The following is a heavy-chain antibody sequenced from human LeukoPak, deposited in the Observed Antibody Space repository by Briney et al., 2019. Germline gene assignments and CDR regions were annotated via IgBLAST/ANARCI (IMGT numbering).Heavy chain of an antibody. D-gene: IGHD6-6*01. J-gene: IGHJ3*02. V-gene: IGHV1-18*04. CDR1: GYTFTGYY. CDR2: ISAYNGNT. CDR3: ARDPRIAARPGGDAFDI. Sequence: ASVKVSCKASGYTFTGYYMHWVRQAPGQGLEWMGWISAYNGNTNYAQKLQGRVTMTTDTSTSTAYMELRSLRSDDTAVYYCARDPRIAARPGGDAFDIWGQGTMVTVSS.